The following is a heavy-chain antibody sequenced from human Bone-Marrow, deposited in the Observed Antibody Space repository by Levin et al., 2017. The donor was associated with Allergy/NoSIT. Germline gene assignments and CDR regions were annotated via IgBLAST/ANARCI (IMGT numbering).Heavy chain of an antibody. CDR3: VRDYCTGGTCTEAFDT. V-gene: IGHV3-21*01. D-gene: IGHD2-8*02. Sequence: PGGSLRLSCAASGFTFSSYSMNWVRQAPGKGLEWVSSITSSGSSTYYTDSMKGRFTISRDNALESLYLQINSLRAEDTAVYYCVRDYCTGGTCTEAFDTWGQGTMLTVSS. CDR1: GFTFSSYS. J-gene: IGHJ3*02. CDR2: ITSSGSST.